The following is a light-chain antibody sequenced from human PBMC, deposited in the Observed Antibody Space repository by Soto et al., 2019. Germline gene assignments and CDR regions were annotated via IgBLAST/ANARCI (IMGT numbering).Light chain of an antibody. CDR1: TRYVGSYNL. Sequence: GLPGRRFPTPPPGTTRYVGSYNLVSWYQQHPGKAPKLMIYEVNKRPSGVSSRFSGSKSGNTASLTISGLQAEDEADYYCCSYAGSSTYVFGTGTKVTVL. CDR2: EVN. V-gene: IGLV2-23*02. J-gene: IGLJ1*01. CDR3: CSYAGSSTYV.